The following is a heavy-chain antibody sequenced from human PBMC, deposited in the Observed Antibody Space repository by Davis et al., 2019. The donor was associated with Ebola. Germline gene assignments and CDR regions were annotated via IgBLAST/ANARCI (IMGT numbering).Heavy chain of an antibody. D-gene: IGHD2-2*01. CDR2: IYYSGST. CDR3: ARADCSSTSCYRPYYFDY. CDR1: GGSISSGGYY. V-gene: IGHV4-31*03. J-gene: IGHJ4*02. Sequence: LRLSCTVSGGSISSGGYYWSWIRQHPGKGLEWIGYIYYSGSTYYNPSLKSRVTISVDTSKNQFSLKLSSVTAADTAVYYCARADCSSTSCYRPYYFDYWGQGTLVTVSS.